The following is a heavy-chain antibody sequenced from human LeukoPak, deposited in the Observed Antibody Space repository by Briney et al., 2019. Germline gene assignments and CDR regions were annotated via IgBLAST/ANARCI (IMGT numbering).Heavy chain of an antibody. V-gene: IGHV3-33*01. CDR1: GFTFSDSG. Sequence: GRSLRLYCAAYGFTFSDSGMYWLRQSPGKGLEWVALIWYDGSNKYYADSVKGRFTISRDNSKNTLYLQMNSLRAEDTAVYYCARDAERDWGQGTLVTVSS. J-gene: IGHJ4*02. CDR2: IWYDGSNK. CDR3: ARDAERD.